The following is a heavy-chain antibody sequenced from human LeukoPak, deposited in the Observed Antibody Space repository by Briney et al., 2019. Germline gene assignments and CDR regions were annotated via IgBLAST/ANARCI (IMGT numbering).Heavy chain of an antibody. CDR1: GFTFSSYA. J-gene: IGHJ4*02. CDR2: ITGSGGGT. V-gene: IGHV3-23*01. CDR3: AKAPGTNYRSYFDY. Sequence: PGGSLRLSCAASGFTFSSYAMGWVRQAPGKGLEWVSAITGSGGGTYYADSVKVRFTISRDNSENTLYLQMNSQRAEDTAIYYCAKAPGTNYRSYFDYWGQGTLVTVSS. D-gene: IGHD2-8*01.